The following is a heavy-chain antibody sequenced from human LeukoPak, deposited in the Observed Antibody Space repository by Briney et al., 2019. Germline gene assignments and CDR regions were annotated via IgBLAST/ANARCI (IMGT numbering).Heavy chain of an antibody. V-gene: IGHV3-21*01. CDR1: GFTFNTPS. CDR2: ISSSGPHI. J-gene: IGHJ4*01. D-gene: IGHD5-12*01. CDR3: ARGLGWITLGAPYFDL. Sequence: GRCLRLSRSASGFTFNTPSMNCARPAPGNWREWVYAISSSGPHIYYAGSVQGRFNISREDAKESVYLHLNRLRTEDTGVVYCARGLGWITLGAPYFDLWGHGTLVTVSS.